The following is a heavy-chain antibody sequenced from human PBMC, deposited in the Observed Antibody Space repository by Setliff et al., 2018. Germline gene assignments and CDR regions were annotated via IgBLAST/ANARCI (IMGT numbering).Heavy chain of an antibody. J-gene: IGHJ3*02. D-gene: IGHD5-12*01. CDR1: GYSFSNYW. Sequence: GESLKISCQASGYSFSNYWIAWVRQMPGKGLEWMGIIFPGDSETKYSPSFQGQVTISADKSITTAHLQWSSLKASDTATYYCATNGYSGYDHAFDIWGQGTLVTVSS. CDR3: ATNGYSGYDHAFDI. V-gene: IGHV5-51*01. CDR2: IFPGDSET.